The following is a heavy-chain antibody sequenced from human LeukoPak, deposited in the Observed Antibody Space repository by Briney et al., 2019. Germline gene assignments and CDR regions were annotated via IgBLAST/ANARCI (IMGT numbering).Heavy chain of an antibody. V-gene: IGHV3-49*04. D-gene: IGHD3-16*02. CDR1: GFTFGDYA. J-gene: IGHJ6*03. CDR3: TRDDVITFGGVIASNYYYYMDV. CDR2: IRSKAYGGTT. Sequence: PGGSLRLSCTASGFTFGDYAMSWVRQAPGKGLEWVGFIRSKAYGGTTEYAASVKGRFTISGDDSKSIAYLQMNSLKTEDTAVYYCTRDDVITFGGVIASNYYYYMDVWGKGTTVTISS.